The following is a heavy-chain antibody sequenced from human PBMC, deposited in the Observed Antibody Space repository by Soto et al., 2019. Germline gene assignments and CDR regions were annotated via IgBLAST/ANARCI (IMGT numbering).Heavy chain of an antibody. CDR1: GLTFGDYA. J-gene: IGHJ3*02. V-gene: IGHV3-49*03. Sequence: PGGSLRLSCTASGLTFGDYAMSWFRQAPGKGLEWVGFIRSKAYGGTTEYAASVKGRFTISRDDSKSIAYLQMNSLKTEDTAVYYCTRNYLWFQRLNAFDIWGQGTMVTVSS. D-gene: IGHD1-7*01. CDR2: IRSKAYGGTT. CDR3: TRNYLWFQRLNAFDI.